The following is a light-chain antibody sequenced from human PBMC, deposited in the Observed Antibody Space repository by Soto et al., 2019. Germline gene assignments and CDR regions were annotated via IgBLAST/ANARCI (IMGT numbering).Light chain of an antibody. J-gene: IGLJ1*01. CDR2: VVS. CDR3: SLYTSSDTPDV. Sequence: QSALTQPASVSGSPGQSITISCTGTSSDVGAYDYVSWYQQHPDKAPKLIIFVVSNRPSGVSNRFSGSKSGNTASLTISGLQAEDEADYYCSLYTSSDTPDVFGTGTKLTAL. V-gene: IGLV2-14*01. CDR1: SSDVGAYDY.